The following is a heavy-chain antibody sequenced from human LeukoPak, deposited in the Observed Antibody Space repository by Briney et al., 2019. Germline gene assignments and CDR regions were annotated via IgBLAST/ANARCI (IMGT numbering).Heavy chain of an antibody. J-gene: IGHJ3*02. D-gene: IGHD3-22*01. CDR2: IYTSGST. CDR1: GDSISSYY. V-gene: IGHV4-4*07. Sequence: PSETLSLTCIVSGDSISSYYWSWIRQPAGKGLEWIGRIYTSGSTNYNPSLKSRVTISVDTSKNQFSLKLSSVTAADTAVYYCARDIVEVAFDIWGQGTMVTVSS. CDR3: ARDIVEVAFDI.